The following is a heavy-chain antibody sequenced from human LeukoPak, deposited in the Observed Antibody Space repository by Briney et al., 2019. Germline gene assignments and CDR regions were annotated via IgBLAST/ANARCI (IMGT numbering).Heavy chain of an antibody. CDR3: ARANCGGGSCYSDY. Sequence: SETLSLTCAVYGGSFSGYYWSWIRQHPGKGLEWIGYIYYSGSTYYNPSLKSRVTISVDTSKNQFSLKLSSVTAADTAVYYCARANCGGGSCYSDYWGQGTLVTVSS. D-gene: IGHD2-15*01. CDR2: IYYSGST. CDR1: GGSFSGYY. V-gene: IGHV4-31*11. J-gene: IGHJ4*02.